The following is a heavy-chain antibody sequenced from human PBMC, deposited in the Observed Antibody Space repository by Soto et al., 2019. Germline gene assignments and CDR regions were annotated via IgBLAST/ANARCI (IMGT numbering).Heavy chain of an antibody. Sequence: GGSLRLSCAASGFTFSSYAMHWVRQAPGKGLEWVAVISYDGSNKYYADSVKGRFTNSRDNPKNTLYLQMNCLRVEDTAVYYCARVPSGSYYFNYWGQGTLVTVS. J-gene: IGHJ4*02. D-gene: IGHD1-26*01. CDR2: ISYDGSNK. CDR1: GFTFSSYA. V-gene: IGHV3-30-3*01. CDR3: ARVPSGSYYFNY.